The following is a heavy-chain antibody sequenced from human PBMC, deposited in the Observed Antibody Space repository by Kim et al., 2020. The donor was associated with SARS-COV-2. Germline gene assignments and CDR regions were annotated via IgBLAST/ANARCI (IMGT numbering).Heavy chain of an antibody. CDR1: GFTFSSYA. CDR3: ARDYTYGSGSGDGY. D-gene: IGHD3-10*01. J-gene: IGHJ4*02. CDR2: ISYDGSNK. V-gene: IGHV3-30-3*01. Sequence: GGSLRLSCAASGFTFSSYAMHWVRQAPGKGLEWVAVISYDGSNKYYADSVKGRFTISRDNSKNTLYLQMNSLRAEDTAVYYCARDYTYGSGSGDGYWGQGTLVTVSS.